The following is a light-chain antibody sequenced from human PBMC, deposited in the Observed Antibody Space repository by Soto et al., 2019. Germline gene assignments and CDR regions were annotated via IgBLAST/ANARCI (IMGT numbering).Light chain of an antibody. J-gene: IGLJ1*01. V-gene: IGLV2-14*01. Sequence: QSALTQPASVSGSPGQSITISCTGTSSDVGAYNSVAWYQHNPGKAPKLMIYDVSNRPSGVSSRFSGSKSANTASLSISGLQADDEADYYCQSYDSSLSASEVFGTGTKLTVL. CDR2: DVS. CDR3: QSYDSSLSASEV. CDR1: SSDVGAYNS.